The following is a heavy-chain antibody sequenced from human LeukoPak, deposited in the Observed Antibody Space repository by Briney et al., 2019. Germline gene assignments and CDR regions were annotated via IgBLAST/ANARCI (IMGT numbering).Heavy chain of an antibody. Sequence: GGSLRLSCAAPGFTFDDYARHWVRQAPGKGLQWVSGISWHSGSIGYADSVKGRFTISRDNAKNSLYLQMNSLRAEDTALYYCAKGSRGERYFDYWGQGTLVTVSS. CDR3: AKGSRGERYFDY. J-gene: IGHJ4*02. CDR1: GFTFDDYA. CDR2: ISWHSGSI. D-gene: IGHD2-21*01. V-gene: IGHV3-9*01.